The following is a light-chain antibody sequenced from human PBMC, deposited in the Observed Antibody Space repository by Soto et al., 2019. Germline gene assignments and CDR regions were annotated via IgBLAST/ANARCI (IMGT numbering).Light chain of an antibody. CDR2: KAS. CDR1: QSISSW. CDR3: QQYNSYWT. J-gene: IGKJ1*01. V-gene: IGKV1-5*03. Sequence: DIQMTQSPSTLSASVGDRFTITCRASQSISSWLAWYQQKPGTAPKLLIYKASSLESGVPSRFSGSGSGTEFTLTISSLQPDDFATYSCQQYNSYWTFGQGTKVEIK.